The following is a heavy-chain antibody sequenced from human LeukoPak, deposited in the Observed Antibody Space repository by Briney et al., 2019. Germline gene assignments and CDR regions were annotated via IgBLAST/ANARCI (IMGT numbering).Heavy chain of an antibody. V-gene: IGHV1-2*02. J-gene: IGHJ3*02. D-gene: IGHD6-19*01. CDR1: GYTFTSYA. CDR2: INPNSGGT. Sequence: ASVKVSCKASGYTFTSYAMNWVRQAPGQGLEWMGWINPNSGGTDYAQKFQDRVSMTRDTSISTAYMELSRLRSDDTAVYYCARANRETGYTSAWYGDAFDIWGQGTMVTVSS. CDR3: ARANRETGYTSAWYGDAFDI.